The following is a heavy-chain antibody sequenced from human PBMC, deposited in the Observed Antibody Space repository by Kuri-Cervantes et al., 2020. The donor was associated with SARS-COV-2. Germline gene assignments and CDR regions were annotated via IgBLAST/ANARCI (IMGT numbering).Heavy chain of an antibody. CDR1: GFNYLNYA. V-gene: IGHV3-30-3*01. Sequence: GESLKISCTASGFNYLNYAMHWVRQAPGKGLEWVAVISYDGSNKYYADSVKGRFTISRDNSKNTLYLQMNSLRAEDTAVYYCASRETAGTFSGYFQHWGQGTLVTVSS. D-gene: IGHD6-13*01. CDR2: ISYDGSNK. CDR3: ASRETAGTFSGYFQH. J-gene: IGHJ1*01.